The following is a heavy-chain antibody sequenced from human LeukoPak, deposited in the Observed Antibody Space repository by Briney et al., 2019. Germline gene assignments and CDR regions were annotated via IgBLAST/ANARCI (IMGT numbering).Heavy chain of an antibody. V-gene: IGHV1-46*01. CDR3: ARGAYDFWIPNWFDP. J-gene: IGHJ5*02. CDR1: GYTFTNYY. CDR2: INPRGGST. D-gene: IGHD3-3*01. Sequence: ASVKVSCKASGYTFTNYYMHWVRQAPGQGLEWMGIINPRGGSTSYAQKFQGRVTMTRDTSTNTVYMDLSSLRSEDTAVYYCARGAYDFWIPNWFDPWGQGTLVTVSS.